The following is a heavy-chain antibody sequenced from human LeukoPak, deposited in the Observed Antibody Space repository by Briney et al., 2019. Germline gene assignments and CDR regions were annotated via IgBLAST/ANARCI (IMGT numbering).Heavy chain of an antibody. V-gene: IGHV3-74*01. Sequence: GGSLRLSCAASGFTFRNYRMHWVRQAPGKGLVWVSRINIDGSTRYADSVEGRFTISRDNAKNTLYLQMNSLRAEDTAVYYCARAGGSGWFDPWGQGTLVTVSS. J-gene: IGHJ5*02. CDR2: INIDGST. CDR1: GFTFRNYR. CDR3: ARAGGSGWFDP. D-gene: IGHD3-10*01.